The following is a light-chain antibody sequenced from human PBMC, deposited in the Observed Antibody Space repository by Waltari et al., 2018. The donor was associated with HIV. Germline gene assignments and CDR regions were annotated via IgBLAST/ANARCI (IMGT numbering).Light chain of an antibody. CDR2: EAS. Sequence: QSALTQPPSASGSPGQSVTISCAGSSADIGGYDFVSWFQQYPGQAPKRIIYEASNRPPGVPDRFSGTKSGNTASLTVSRLQPDDEADYYCFSYAGDNMGVFGLGTRVTVL. CDR3: FSYAGDNMGV. CDR1: SADIGGYDF. V-gene: IGLV2-8*01. J-gene: IGLJ1*01.